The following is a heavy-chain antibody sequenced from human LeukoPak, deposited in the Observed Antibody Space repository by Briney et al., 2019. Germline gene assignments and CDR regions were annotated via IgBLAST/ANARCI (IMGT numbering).Heavy chain of an antibody. CDR2: IYYSGST. CDR1: GGSISSGGYY. CDR3: ATSQDYYYYGMDV. V-gene: IGHV4-31*03. Sequence: SETLSLTCTVSGGSISSGGYYWSWIRQHPGKGLEWIGYIYYSGSTYYNPSLKSRVTISVDTSKNQFSLKLSSVTAAGTAVYYCATSQDYYYYGMDVWGQGTTVTVSS. J-gene: IGHJ6*02.